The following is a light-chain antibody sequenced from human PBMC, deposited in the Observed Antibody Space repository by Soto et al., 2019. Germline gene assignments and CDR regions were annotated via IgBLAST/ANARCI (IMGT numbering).Light chain of an antibody. J-gene: IGKJ4*01. Sequence: DIVMTQSPDSLAVSLGERATINCKSSQSVLYSSNNKNYLAWYQQKPGQPLRLLIYWASTRASGVPDRFNGSGSETDFTLTISSLQAEDVAVYHCQQYYTTPSPTFGGGTKVEIK. V-gene: IGKV4-1*01. CDR2: WAS. CDR3: QQYYTTPSPT. CDR1: QSVLYSSNNKNY.